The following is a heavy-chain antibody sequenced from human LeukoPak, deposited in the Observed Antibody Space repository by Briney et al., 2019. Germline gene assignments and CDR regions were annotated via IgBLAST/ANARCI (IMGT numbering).Heavy chain of an antibody. Sequence: PGGSVRLSCAASGFTFSYYCMTWVRQAPGKGLEWVANIRQDGSEKYYVDSVKGRFTISKDNAKNSLYLQMNSLRAEDTAVYYCARDLSPLVPSSGSSGYYIDALDVWGQGTMVTVSS. CDR3: ARDLSPLVPSSGSSGYYIDALDV. J-gene: IGHJ3*01. CDR1: GFTFSYYC. V-gene: IGHV3-7*01. CDR2: IRQDGSEK. D-gene: IGHD3-22*01.